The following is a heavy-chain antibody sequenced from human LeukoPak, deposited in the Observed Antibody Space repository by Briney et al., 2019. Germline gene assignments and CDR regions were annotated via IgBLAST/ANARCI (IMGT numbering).Heavy chain of an antibody. CDR3: ARYDGGVAIDY. CDR1: GFIFSYYW. Sequence: PGGSLRLSCAASGFIFSYYWMSWVRQAPGKGLEWVANIKEDGSDKYYVDSLKGRFTISRHNAENSLYLQMNSLSAEGTAVYYCARYDGGVAIDYWGQGTLVAVSS. D-gene: IGHD3-16*01. J-gene: IGHJ4*02. V-gene: IGHV3-7*01. CDR2: IKEDGSDK.